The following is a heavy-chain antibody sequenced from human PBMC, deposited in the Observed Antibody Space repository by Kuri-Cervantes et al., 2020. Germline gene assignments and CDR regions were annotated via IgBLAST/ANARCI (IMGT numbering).Heavy chain of an antibody. CDR3: ARGPSVANVLTH. D-gene: IGHD2-8*01. Sequence: GGSLRLSCAASGFTFSSHWMSWVRQAPGKGLEWVANIKKDGSEKYYVDSVKGRFTISRDNAKNSLYLQMNSLRVDDAAVYYCARGPSVANVLTHWGQGTLVTVSS. CDR1: GFTFSSHW. V-gene: IGHV3-7*02. J-gene: IGHJ4*02. CDR2: IKKDGSEK.